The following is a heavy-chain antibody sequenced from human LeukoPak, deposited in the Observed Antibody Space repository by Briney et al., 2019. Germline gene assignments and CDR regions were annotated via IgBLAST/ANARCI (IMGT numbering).Heavy chain of an antibody. Sequence: NPGGSLRLSCAASGFSFSTSTMNWIRQAPGKGLEWVSSISGGSDDIHYADSVKGRFTISRDNAKNSVYLQMNSLRAEDTALYYCVRIPSNAGFPNWFDPWGQGTLVTVSS. J-gene: IGHJ5*02. CDR1: GFSFSTST. CDR3: VRIPSNAGFPNWFDP. CDR2: ISGGSDDI. D-gene: IGHD3-16*01. V-gene: IGHV3-21*01.